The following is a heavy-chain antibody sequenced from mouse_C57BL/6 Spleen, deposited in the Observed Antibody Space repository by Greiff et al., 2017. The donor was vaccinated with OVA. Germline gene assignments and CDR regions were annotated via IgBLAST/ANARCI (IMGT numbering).Heavy chain of an antibody. CDR2: IHPNSGST. D-gene: IGHD2-5*01. CDR1: GYTFTSYW. J-gene: IGHJ4*01. CDR3: ARGDYSNYDYYAMDY. V-gene: IGHV1-64*01. Sequence: VKLQQPGAELVKPGASVKLSCKASGYTFTSYWMHWVKQRPGQGLEWIGMIHPNSGSTNYNEKFKSKAALTVDKSSSTAYMQLSSLTSEDSAVYYCARGDYSNYDYYAMDYWGQGTSVTVSS.